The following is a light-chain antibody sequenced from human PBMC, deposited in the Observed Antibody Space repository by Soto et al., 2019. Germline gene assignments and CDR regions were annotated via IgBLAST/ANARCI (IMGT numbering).Light chain of an antibody. V-gene: IGKV4-1*01. Sequence: DIVMTQAPDALAVSLGEGAAINCKSSQSFLYSSNSKNYLAWYQQKPGQPPKLLIYWASTRESGLPDRFSGSGSGTDFTLTISSLKAQDVAVYYCQQYYTIHSWTFGHGTKVDIK. CDR2: WAS. CDR3: QQYYTIHSWT. CDR1: QSFLYSSNSKNY. J-gene: IGKJ1*01.